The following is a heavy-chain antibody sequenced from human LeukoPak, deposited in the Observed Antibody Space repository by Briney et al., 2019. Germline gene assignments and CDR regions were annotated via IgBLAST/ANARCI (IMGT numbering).Heavy chain of an antibody. J-gene: IGHJ4*02. V-gene: IGHV5-51*01. CDR1: GYTFTNYW. D-gene: IGHD6-19*01. CDR3: VRESGYSSGWYPY. CDR2: IYPGDSDS. Sequence: GESLKISCKGSGYTFTNYWIAWVRQMPGKGLEWMGMIYPGDSDSRYSPSFQGQVTFSADKSISTAYLQWSSLEASDSAMYYCVRESGYSSGWYPYWGQGTLVTVSS.